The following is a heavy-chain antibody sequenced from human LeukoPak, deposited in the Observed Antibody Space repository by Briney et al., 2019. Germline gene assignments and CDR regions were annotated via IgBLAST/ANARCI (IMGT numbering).Heavy chain of an antibody. CDR1: GGSISSYY. J-gene: IGHJ4*02. CDR2: IYYSGST. Sequence: SETLSLTCTVSGGSISSYYWSWIRQPPGKGLEWIGYIYYSGSTNYNPSLKSRVTISVDTSKNQFSLKLSSVTAADTAVYYCARPDCSGGSCLSSYYFDYWGQGTLVTVSS. V-gene: IGHV4-59*12. D-gene: IGHD2-15*01. CDR3: ARPDCSGGSCLSSYYFDY.